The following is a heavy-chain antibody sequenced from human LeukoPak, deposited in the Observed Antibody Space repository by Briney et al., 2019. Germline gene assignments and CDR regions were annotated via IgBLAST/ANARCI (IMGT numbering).Heavy chain of an antibody. V-gene: IGHV4-30-4*02. J-gene: IGHJ6*03. CDR3: ARGQQLRYYYYYMDV. CDR2: IYYTGDT. CDR1: GGSISNGDYY. Sequence: SETLSLTCTVSGGSISNGDYYWSWVRQSPGKGLEWIGYIYYTGDTYYNPSLKSRVTISVYMSKNQFSLKLSSVTAADTAVYYCARGQQLRYYYYYMDVWGKGTTVTVSS. D-gene: IGHD6-13*01.